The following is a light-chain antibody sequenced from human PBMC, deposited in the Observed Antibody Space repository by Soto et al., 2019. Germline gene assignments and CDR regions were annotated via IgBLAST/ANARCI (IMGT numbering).Light chain of an antibody. V-gene: IGLV1-44*01. CDR1: SSNIGSNG. CDR2: SNN. CDR3: AAWDDSLSGFV. J-gene: IGLJ1*01. Sequence: QSVLTQPPSASGTPGQRVTISCSGSSSNIGSNGENWYQQLPGTAPKLLIYSNNQRPSGVPDRFSGSKSGTSAALAISGLQSEDEADYYCAAWDDSLSGFVFGTGTKVTVL.